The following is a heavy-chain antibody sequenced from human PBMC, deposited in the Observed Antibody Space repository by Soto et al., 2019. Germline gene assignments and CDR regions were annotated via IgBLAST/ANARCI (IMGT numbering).Heavy chain of an antibody. J-gene: IGHJ5*02. Sequence: PSETLSLTCTVSGGSVSSGSYYWSWIRQPPGKGPEWIGYIYYSGSTNYNPSLKSRVTISVDTSKNQFSLKLSSVTAADTAVYYCARGERYCSSTSCSVSFDHWGQGTLVTVS. CDR2: IYYSGST. V-gene: IGHV4-61*01. CDR1: GGSVSSGSYY. D-gene: IGHD2-2*01. CDR3: ARGERYCSSTSCSVSFDH.